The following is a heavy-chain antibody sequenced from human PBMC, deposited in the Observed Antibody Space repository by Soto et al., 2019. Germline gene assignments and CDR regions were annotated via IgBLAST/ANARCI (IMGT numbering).Heavy chain of an antibody. V-gene: IGHV4-4*07. D-gene: IGHD3-9*01. CDR2: IYTSGST. J-gene: IGHJ4*02. CDR3: ASQGPEYDISTGYRYYFDY. Sequence: QVQLQESGPGLVKPSETLSLTCTVSGGSISSYYWSWIRQPAGKGLEWIGRIYTSGSTNYNPSLKSLVTMSVDTSKNQFSLKLSSVTAADTAVYYCASQGPEYDISTGYRYYFDYWGQGTLVTVSS. CDR1: GGSISSYY.